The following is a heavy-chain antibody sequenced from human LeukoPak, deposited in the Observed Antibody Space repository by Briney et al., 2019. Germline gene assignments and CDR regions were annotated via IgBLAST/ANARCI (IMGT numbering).Heavy chain of an antibody. J-gene: IGHJ4*02. D-gene: IGHD3-16*02. Sequence: GGSLRLSCAASGFTFSSYAMSWVRQAPGKGLEWVSAISGSGGSTYYADSVKCRFTISRDNSKNTLYLQMNSLRAEDTAVYYCAKHDYVWGSYRPDYWGQGTLVTVSS. CDR3: AKHDYVWGSYRPDY. V-gene: IGHV3-23*01. CDR1: GFTFSSYA. CDR2: ISGSGGST.